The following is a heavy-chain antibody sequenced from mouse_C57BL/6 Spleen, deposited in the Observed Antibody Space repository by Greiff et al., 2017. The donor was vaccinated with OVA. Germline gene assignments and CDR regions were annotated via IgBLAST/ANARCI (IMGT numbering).Heavy chain of an antibody. CDR1: GYTFTDYY. CDR3: ARNSNYEGPFAY. CDR2: INPYNGGT. Sequence: VHVKQSGPVLVKPGASVKMSCKASGYTFTDYYMNWVKQSHGKSLEWIGVINPYNGGTSYNQKFKGKATLTVDKSSSTAYMELNSLTSEDSAVYYCARNSNYEGPFAYWGQGTLVTVSA. J-gene: IGHJ3*01. D-gene: IGHD2-5*01. V-gene: IGHV1-19*01.